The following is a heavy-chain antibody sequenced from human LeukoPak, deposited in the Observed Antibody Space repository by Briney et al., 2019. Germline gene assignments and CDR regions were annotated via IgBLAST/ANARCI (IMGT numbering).Heavy chain of an antibody. Sequence: SVKVSCKASGGTFSSYTISWVRQAPGQGLEWMGRIIPILGIANYAQKFQGRVTITADKSTSTAYMELSSLRSEDTALYYCARDESRWQPGAPFDYWGQGTLVTVSS. CDR2: IIPILGIA. CDR3: ARDESRWQPGAPFDY. J-gene: IGHJ4*02. CDR1: GGTFSSYT. D-gene: IGHD4-23*01. V-gene: IGHV1-69*04.